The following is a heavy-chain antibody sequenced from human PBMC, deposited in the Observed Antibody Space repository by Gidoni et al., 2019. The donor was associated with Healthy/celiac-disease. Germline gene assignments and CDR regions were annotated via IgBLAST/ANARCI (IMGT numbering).Heavy chain of an antibody. J-gene: IGHJ4*02. CDR2: ISSSGSTI. CDR1: GFTFSDYY. V-gene: IGHV3-11*01. Sequence: QVQLVESGGGLVKPGGSLSLSCAASGFTFSDYYMSWIRQAPGKGLECVSYISSSGSTIYYADSVKGRFTISRDNAKNSLYLQMNSLRAEDTAVYYCARANYDILTGYIGQFDYWGQGTLVTVSS. D-gene: IGHD3-9*01. CDR3: ARANYDILTGYIGQFDY.